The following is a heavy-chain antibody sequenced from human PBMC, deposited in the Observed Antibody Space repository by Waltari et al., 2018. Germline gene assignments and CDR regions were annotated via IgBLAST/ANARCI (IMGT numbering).Heavy chain of an antibody. CDR1: GGSISSGGYY. D-gene: IGHD6-13*01. J-gene: IGHJ4*02. V-gene: IGHV4-31*03. Sequence: QVQLQESGPGLVKPSQTLSLTCTVSGGSISSGGYYWSWIRQHPGQGLEWIGYIYHSGRTYYNPSLKSRVTISVDRSKNQFSLKLSSVTAADTAVYYCARDLGHSSSWYGGAFDYWGQGTLVTVSS. CDR2: IYHSGRT. CDR3: ARDLGHSSSWYGGAFDY.